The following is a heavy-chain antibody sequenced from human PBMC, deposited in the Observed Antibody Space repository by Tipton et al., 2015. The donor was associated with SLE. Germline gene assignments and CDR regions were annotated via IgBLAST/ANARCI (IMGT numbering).Heavy chain of an antibody. CDR2: IHPSDSET. J-gene: IGHJ4*02. D-gene: IGHD2-21*02. V-gene: IGHV5-51*03. Sequence: QSGPEVKKSGESLKISCKGSGYTFTNHWIAWVRQMPGKGLEWMGIIHPSDSETRYSPSSQGQVTMSADRSISTAYLQWSSLKASDSAMYYCARYGGFCDNIDCFAAYFDLWGQGTLVSVSS. CDR1: GYTFTNHW. CDR3: ARYGGFCDNIDCFAAYFDL.